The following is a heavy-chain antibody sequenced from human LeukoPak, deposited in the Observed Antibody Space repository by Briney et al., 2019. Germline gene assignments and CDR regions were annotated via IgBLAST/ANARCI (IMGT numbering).Heavy chain of an antibody. CDR3: ARGCGGDCGDAFDI. V-gene: IGHV1-69*01. D-gene: IGHD2-21*02. CDR2: VIPIFGTA. Sequence: SVKVSCKASGGTFSSYAINWVRQAPGQGLEWMGGVIPIFGTANYAQKFQGRVTITADESTSTAYMELSSLRSEDTAVYYCARGCGGDCGDAFDIWGQGTMVTVSS. J-gene: IGHJ3*02. CDR1: GGTFSSYA.